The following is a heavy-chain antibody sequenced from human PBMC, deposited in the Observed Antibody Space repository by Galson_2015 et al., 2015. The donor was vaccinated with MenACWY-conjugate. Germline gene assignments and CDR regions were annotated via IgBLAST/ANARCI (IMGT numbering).Heavy chain of an antibody. V-gene: IGHV3-15*01. CDR2: IKSNADGETI. Sequence: SLRLSCAVSDFTFSNAWMSWVRQAPGKGLEWVGRIKSNADGETIDYAAPVKGRFTVSRDDSKSTLYLQMNSLKSEDTGVYYCTVDRMSWGARWWWNYWSQGTLVTVSS. J-gene: IGHJ4*02. CDR3: TVDRMSWGARWWWNY. D-gene: IGHD2-21*01. CDR1: DFTFSNAW.